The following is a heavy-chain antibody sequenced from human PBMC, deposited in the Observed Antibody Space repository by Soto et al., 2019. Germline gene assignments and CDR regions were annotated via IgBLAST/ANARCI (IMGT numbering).Heavy chain of an antibody. CDR3: ARVLSGIDYGDYATLDY. J-gene: IGHJ4*02. Sequence: ASVKVSCKASGYTFTSYYMHWVRQAPGQGLEWMGIINPSGGSTSYAQKFQGRVTMTRDTSTSTVYMELSSLRSEDTAVYYCARVLSGIDYGDYATLDYWGQGTLVTVSS. V-gene: IGHV1-46*03. CDR1: GYTFTSYY. CDR2: INPSGGST. D-gene: IGHD4-17*01.